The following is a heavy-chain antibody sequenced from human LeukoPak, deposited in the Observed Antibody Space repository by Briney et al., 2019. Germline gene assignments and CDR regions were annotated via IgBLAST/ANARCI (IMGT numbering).Heavy chain of an antibody. V-gene: IGHV1-24*01. CDR1: GYTLTELS. CDR3: ATDLLGIPGWNENFDY. CDR2: FDPEDGET. J-gene: IGHJ4*02. Sequence: GASVKVSCKVSGYTLTELSMHWVRQAPGKGREWMGGFDPEDGETIYAKKYQGRVNMTEDTSTDTAYMELSSLRSEDTAVYYCATDLLGIPGWNENFDYWGQGTLVTVSS. D-gene: IGHD1-14*01.